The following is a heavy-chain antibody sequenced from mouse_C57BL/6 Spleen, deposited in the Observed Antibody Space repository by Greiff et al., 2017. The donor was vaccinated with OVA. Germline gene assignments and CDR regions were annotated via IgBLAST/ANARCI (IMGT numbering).Heavy chain of an antibody. CDR3: AKNGDDYDSIDYAMDY. Sequence: VQGVESGPGLVQPSQSLSITCTVSGFSLTSYGVHWVRQPPGKGLEWLGVIWSGGSTDYNAAFISRLSISKDNSKSQVFFKMNSLQADDTAIYYCAKNGDDYDSIDYAMDYWGQGTSVTVSS. CDR1: GFSLTSYG. J-gene: IGHJ4*01. V-gene: IGHV2-4*01. CDR2: IWSGGST. D-gene: IGHD2-4*01.